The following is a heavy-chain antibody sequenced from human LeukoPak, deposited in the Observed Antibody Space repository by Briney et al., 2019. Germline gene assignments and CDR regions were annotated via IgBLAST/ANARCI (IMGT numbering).Heavy chain of an antibody. CDR3: ARGRPPSNWGFDC. V-gene: IGHV3-30-3*01. CDR2: IPFDSSNY. J-gene: IGHJ4*02. Sequence: PGRSLRLSCAASGFTLSTYAMHWASQAPARGREGVAVIPFDSSNYYYADSVKGRFTISRDNSRNSVFLQMSSLRVEDTAIYYCARGRPPSNWGFDCWGQGTLVTVSS. D-gene: IGHD7-27*01. CDR1: GFTLSTYA.